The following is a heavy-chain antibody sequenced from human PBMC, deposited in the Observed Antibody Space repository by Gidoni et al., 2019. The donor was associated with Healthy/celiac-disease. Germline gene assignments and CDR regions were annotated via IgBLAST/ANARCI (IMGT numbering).Heavy chain of an antibody. CDR3: ASAVQNYYDFWSGYTMDV. D-gene: IGHD3-3*01. V-gene: IGHV4-61*02. Sequence: QVQLQESGPGLVKPSQTLSLTCTVSGGPISRVRYYWSWIRQPAGKGLEWIGRIYTSGSTNYNPSLKSRVTISVDTSKNQFSLKLSSVTAADTAVYYCASAVQNYYDFWSGYTMDVWGQGTTVTVSS. J-gene: IGHJ6*02. CDR2: IYTSGST. CDR1: GGPISRVRYY.